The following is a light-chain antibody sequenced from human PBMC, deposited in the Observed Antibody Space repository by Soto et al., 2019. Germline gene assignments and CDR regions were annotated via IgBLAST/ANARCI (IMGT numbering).Light chain of an antibody. CDR1: QDIGNF. J-gene: IGKJ4*01. CDR3: LQNSSFRRT. V-gene: IGKV1-12*01. Sequence: DIQMTQSPSSVSASVGDRVTISCRASQDIGNFLAWYQQTPGKAPRLLIHGASSLSREIPARFSGGGTGTHFHLTISGLQHEDLGTYFRLQNSSFRRTFGRGTKV. CDR2: GAS.